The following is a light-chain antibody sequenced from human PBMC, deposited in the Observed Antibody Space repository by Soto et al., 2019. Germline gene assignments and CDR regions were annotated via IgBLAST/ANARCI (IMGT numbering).Light chain of an antibody. CDR1: RNLLHSNGYYY. Sequence: EIVLTQSPLSLPVTPGEPASISCRSSRNLLHSNGYYYLDWYLQKPGQSPQLLIYLGSSRASGVPDRFSGSGSGTDFTLTISRVEAEDVGVYFCAQGLATPFTFGGGTKLDIK. CDR3: AQGLATPFT. CDR2: LGS. V-gene: IGKV2-28*01. J-gene: IGKJ4*01.